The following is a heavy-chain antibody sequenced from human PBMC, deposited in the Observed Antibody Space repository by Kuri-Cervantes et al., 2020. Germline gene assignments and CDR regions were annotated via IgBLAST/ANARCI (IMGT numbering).Heavy chain of an antibody. J-gene: IGHJ3*02. Sequence: GESLKISCAASGFTFSSYWMSWVRQAPGKGLEWVANIKQDGSEKYYADSVKGRFTISRDNSKNTLYLQMNSLRAEDTAVYYCANLVVSRPSYDAFDIWGQGTMVTVSS. CDR1: GFTFSSYW. CDR3: ANLVVSRPSYDAFDI. D-gene: IGHD3-22*01. CDR2: IKQDGSEK. V-gene: IGHV3-7*01.